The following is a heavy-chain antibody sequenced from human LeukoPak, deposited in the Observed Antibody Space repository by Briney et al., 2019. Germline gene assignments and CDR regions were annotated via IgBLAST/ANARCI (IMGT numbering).Heavy chain of an antibody. CDR3: AKAEYSSSWYEGFDY. V-gene: IGHV3-48*04. D-gene: IGHD6-13*01. CDR1: GFTVSRDY. J-gene: IGHJ4*02. Sequence: PGGSLRLSCAASGFTVSRDYMNWVRQAPGKGLEWVSYISSSSSTIYYADSVKGRFTISRDNAKNSLYLQMNSLRAEDTAVYYCAKAEYSSSWYEGFDYWGQGTLVTVPS. CDR2: ISSSSSTI.